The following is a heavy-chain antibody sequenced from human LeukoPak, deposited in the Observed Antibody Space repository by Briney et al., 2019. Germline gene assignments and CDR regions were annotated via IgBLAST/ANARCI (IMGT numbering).Heavy chain of an antibody. D-gene: IGHD5-24*01. CDR2: ISGSGSST. Sequence: GGTLRLFCAGSGFTFSTYAMSWVRQAPGKGLEWVAAISGSGSSTYYADSVKGRFTISRDNSKNTLYLQMNSLRAENTAVYYCAKDDAWLQYNDWGQGTPVTVSS. CDR1: GFTFSTYA. J-gene: IGHJ4*02. V-gene: IGHV3-23*01. CDR3: AKDDAWLQYND.